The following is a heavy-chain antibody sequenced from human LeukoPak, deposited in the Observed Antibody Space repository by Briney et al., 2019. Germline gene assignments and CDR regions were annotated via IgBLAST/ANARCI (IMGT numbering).Heavy chain of an antibody. CDR1: GYRFNNYW. V-gene: IGHV5-51*01. CDR2: IYPGDSDT. CDR3: AKHGIAGVGTMGTFFDY. J-gene: IGHJ4*02. D-gene: IGHD6-13*01. Sequence: GASLKISCKGSGYRFNNYWIGWVRQMPGKGLERMGIIYPGDSDTRYSPSFQGQVTISADKSISTAYLQWSSLKASDTAMYYCAKHGIAGVGTMGTFFDYWGQGTLVTVSS.